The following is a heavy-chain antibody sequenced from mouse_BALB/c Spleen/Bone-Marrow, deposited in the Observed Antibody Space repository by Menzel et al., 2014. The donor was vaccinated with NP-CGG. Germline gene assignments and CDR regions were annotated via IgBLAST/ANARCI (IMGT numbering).Heavy chain of an antibody. V-gene: IGHV1-20*02. CDR1: GYSFTGYF. CDR2: INPYNGDT. J-gene: IGHJ1*01. Sequence: VQLQQSGPELVKPGASVKISCKASGYSFTGYFMNWVMQSHGKSLEWIGRINPYNGDTFYNQKFKGKATLTVDKSSSXAHMELRSLASEDSTVYYCAREGGYYYGSSPYFDVWGAGTTVTVSS. D-gene: IGHD1-1*01. CDR3: AREGGYYYGSSPYFDV.